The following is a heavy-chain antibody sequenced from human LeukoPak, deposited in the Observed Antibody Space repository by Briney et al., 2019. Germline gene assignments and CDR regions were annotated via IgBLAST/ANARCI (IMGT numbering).Heavy chain of an antibody. CDR2: ISSSGGST. Sequence: GGSLRLSCAVSGFTLRNYAMSWVRQAPGKGLEWVSAISSSGGSTYYADSVKGRFTISRDNSKNTLYLQMNSLRAEDTAVYYCAREGGYDILTGETDYWGQGTLVTVSS. D-gene: IGHD3-9*01. CDR3: AREGGYDILTGETDY. V-gene: IGHV3-23*01. J-gene: IGHJ4*02. CDR1: GFTLRNYA.